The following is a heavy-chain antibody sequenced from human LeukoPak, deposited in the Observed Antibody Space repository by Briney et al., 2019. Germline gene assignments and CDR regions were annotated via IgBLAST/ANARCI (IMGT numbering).Heavy chain of an antibody. D-gene: IGHD5-12*01. CDR3: ARATSATSTPVDY. CDR1: GFIFTSYG. V-gene: IGHV3-33*01. CDR2: IWFDGTNK. Sequence: PGGSLRLSCAASGFIFTSYGMHWVRQAPGKGLEWVAVIWFDGTNKYYADSVKGRFTISRDNSKNTLYLHMNSLGAEDTAFYYCARATSATSTPVDYWGQGSLVTVSS. J-gene: IGHJ4*02.